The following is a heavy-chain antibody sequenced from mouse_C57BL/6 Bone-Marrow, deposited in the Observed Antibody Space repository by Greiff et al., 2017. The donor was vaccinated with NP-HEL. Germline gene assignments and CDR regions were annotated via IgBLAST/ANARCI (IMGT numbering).Heavy chain of an antibody. Sequence: QVQLQQSGAELARPGASVTLSCKASGYTFTSYGISWVQQRTGQGLEWICEIYPRSGHTYYHEQFKGKATLTSDKSSSTAYMELRSLTYEDSAVYFCARRDYGSGDWYCDVWGTGTTVTVSA. CDR3: ARRDYGSGDWYCDV. V-gene: IGHV1-81*01. J-gene: IGHJ1*03. D-gene: IGHD1-1*01. CDR2: IYPRSGHT. CDR1: GYTFTSYG.